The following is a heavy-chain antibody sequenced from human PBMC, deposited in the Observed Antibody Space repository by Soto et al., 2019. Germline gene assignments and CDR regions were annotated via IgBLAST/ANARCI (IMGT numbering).Heavy chain of an antibody. D-gene: IGHD3-9*01. J-gene: IGHJ3*02. V-gene: IGHV5-51*01. CDR3: ARQGLRYFDWFTKPHGAFDI. CDR1: GYSFTSYW. CDR2: IYPGDSDT. Sequence: EVQLVQSGAEVKKPGESLKISCKGSGYSFTSYWIGWVRQMPGKGLEWMGIIYPGDSDTRYSPSFQGQVTISADKSISTAYLQWSSLKASDTAMYYCARQGLRYFDWFTKPHGAFDIWGQGTMVTVSS.